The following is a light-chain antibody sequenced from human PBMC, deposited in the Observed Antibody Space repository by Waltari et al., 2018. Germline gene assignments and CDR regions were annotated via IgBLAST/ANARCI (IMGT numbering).Light chain of an antibody. CDR2: QVS. J-gene: IGLJ3*02. CDR1: ISDVGGSNS. V-gene: IGLV2-8*01. Sequence: QSALTQPPSASGSPGQSVPISCTGPISDVGGSNSVSWYQQYPGKAPELIIYQVSGRPSGVPDRFSGSKSGNTASLTVSGLQAEDEADYYCSSYAGITNWVFGGGTKLTVL. CDR3: SSYAGITNWV.